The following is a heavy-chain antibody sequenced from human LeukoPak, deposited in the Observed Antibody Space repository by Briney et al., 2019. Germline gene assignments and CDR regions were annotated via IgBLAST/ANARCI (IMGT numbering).Heavy chain of an antibody. V-gene: IGHV3-23*01. CDR1: GFTVSSNY. J-gene: IGHJ4*02. D-gene: IGHD6-13*01. CDR2: ISGSGGST. CDR3: AKDIAIAAAGTPDY. Sequence: PGGSLRLSCAASGFTVSSNYMSWVRQAPGKGLEWVSAISGSGGSTYYADSVKGRFTISRDNSKNTLYLQMNSLRAEDTAVYYCAKDIAIAAAGTPDYWGQGTLVTVSS.